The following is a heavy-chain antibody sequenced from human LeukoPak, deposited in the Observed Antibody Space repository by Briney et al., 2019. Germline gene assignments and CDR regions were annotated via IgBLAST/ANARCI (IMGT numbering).Heavy chain of an antibody. CDR2: INHSGST. D-gene: IGHD6-13*01. CDR3: ARCGIAAAGRFDP. Sequence: SETLSLTCAVYGGSLSGNYWSWIRQPPGKGLEWIGEINHSGSTNYNPSLKSRVTISVDTSKNQFSLKLSSVTAADTAVYYCARCGIAAAGRFDPWGQGTLVTVSS. CDR1: GGSLSGNY. J-gene: IGHJ5*02. V-gene: IGHV4-34*01.